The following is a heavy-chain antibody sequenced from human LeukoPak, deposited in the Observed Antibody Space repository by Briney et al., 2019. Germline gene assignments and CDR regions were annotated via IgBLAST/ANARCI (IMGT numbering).Heavy chain of an antibody. CDR3: ARAVDGDYLDY. Sequence: PGGSLRLSCAASGFTFSCYSMNWVRQAPGKGLEWVSSISSSSYIYYADSVKGRFTISRDNAKNSLYLQMNSLRAEDTAVYYCARAVDGDYLDYWGQGTLVTVSS. CDR2: ISSSSYI. D-gene: IGHD4-17*01. J-gene: IGHJ4*02. CDR1: GFTFSCYS. V-gene: IGHV3-21*01.